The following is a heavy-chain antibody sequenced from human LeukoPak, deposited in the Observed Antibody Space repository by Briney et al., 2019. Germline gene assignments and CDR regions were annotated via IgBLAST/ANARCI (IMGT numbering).Heavy chain of an antibody. V-gene: IGHV4-34*01. CDR3: AYYDILTGPRPFDY. CDR2: INHSGST. CDR1: GGSFSGYY. Sequence: SETLSLTCAVYGGSFSGYYWSWIRQPPGKGLEWIGEINHSGSTNYNPSLKSRVTISVDTSKNQFSLKLSSVTAAGTAVYYCAYYDILTGPRPFDYWGQGTLVTVSS. D-gene: IGHD3-9*01. J-gene: IGHJ4*02.